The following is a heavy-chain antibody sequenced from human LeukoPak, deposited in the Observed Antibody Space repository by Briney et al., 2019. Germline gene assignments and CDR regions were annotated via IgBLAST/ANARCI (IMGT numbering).Heavy chain of an antibody. CDR1: GYTLTELS. J-gene: IGHJ2*01. Sequence: ASVKVSCKVSGYTLTELSMHWVRQAPGKGLEWMGGFDPEDGETIYAQKFQGRVTMTEDTSTDTAYMELSSLRSEDTAVYYCARAPITMVRGVIRGRYFDLWGRGTLVTASS. CDR3: ARAPITMVRGVIRGRYFDL. D-gene: IGHD3-10*01. CDR2: FDPEDGET. V-gene: IGHV1-24*01.